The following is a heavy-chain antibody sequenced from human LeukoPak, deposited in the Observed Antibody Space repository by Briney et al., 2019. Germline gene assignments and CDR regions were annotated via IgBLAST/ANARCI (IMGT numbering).Heavy chain of an antibody. CDR3: ARLLSHGYGPNRYFDY. CDR2: IYPGDSDT. D-gene: IGHD5-18*01. Sequence: GECLKISCKGSGYKFTNYWIGWVRQMPGKGLEWMGIIYPGDSDTRYNPSFQGQVTISADRSFSTAYLQWSSLKASDTAIYYCARLLSHGYGPNRYFDYWGQGTLVTVSS. CDR1: GYKFTNYW. J-gene: IGHJ4*02. V-gene: IGHV5-51*01.